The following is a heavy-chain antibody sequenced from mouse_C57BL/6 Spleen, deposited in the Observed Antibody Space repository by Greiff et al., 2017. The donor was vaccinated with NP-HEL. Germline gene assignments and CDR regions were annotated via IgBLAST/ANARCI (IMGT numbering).Heavy chain of an antibody. Sequence: QVQLKQSGPGLVAPSQSLSITCTVSGFSLTSYGVHWVRQPPGTGLEWLVVIWSGGSTTYNSALKSRLGISKDNSKSQVFLKMNILQSDDTAMYYCTRHYYGSSYWYFDVWGTGTTVTVSS. J-gene: IGHJ1*03. CDR2: IWSGGST. CDR3: TRHYYGSSYWYFDV. D-gene: IGHD1-1*01. CDR1: GFSLTSYG. V-gene: IGHV2-6-1*01.